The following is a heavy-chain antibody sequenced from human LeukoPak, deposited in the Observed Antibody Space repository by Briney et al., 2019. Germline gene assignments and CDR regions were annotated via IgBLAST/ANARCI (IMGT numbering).Heavy chain of an antibody. Sequence: SETLSLTCTVSGGSISSSSYYWGWIRQPPGKGLEWIGSIYYSGSTYYNPSLKSRVTISVDTSKNQFSLKLSSVTAADTAVYYCARVGGAAGYSEYYFDYWGQGTLVTVSS. CDR1: GGSISSSSYY. CDR3: ARVGGAAGYSEYYFDY. V-gene: IGHV4-39*07. CDR2: IYYSGST. J-gene: IGHJ4*02. D-gene: IGHD3-9*01.